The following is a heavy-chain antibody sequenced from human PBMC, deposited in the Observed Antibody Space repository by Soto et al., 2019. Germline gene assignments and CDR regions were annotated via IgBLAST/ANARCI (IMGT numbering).Heavy chain of an antibody. CDR1: GDTFSFYT. V-gene: IGHV1-69*02. CDR2: VNPILAMS. D-gene: IGHD3-10*01. J-gene: IGHJ4*02. Sequence: QVQLVQSGAEVKKPGSSVKVSCKASGDTFSFYTLNWIRQAPGQGFEWVGRVNPILAMSSSAHKFQGRVSMFADKSTGTAYVSLRSLRSDATAVHYCATSYGSGSSPFDYWGQGTLVTVSS. CDR3: ATSYGSGSSPFDY.